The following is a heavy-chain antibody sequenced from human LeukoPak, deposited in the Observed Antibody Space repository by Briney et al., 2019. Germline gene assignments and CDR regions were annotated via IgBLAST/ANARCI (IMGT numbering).Heavy chain of an antibody. CDR2: INSNSADT. CDR3: AAETDPLDY. CDR1: GYSFIDYY. Sequence: ASVKVSCKTSGYSFIDYYIHWVRQAPGQGLEWMGWINSNSADTNYAQNFQGRVTMTRDTSISTAYMQLSRLRSDDTAVYYCAAETDPLDYWGQGTLVTVSS. J-gene: IGHJ4*02. D-gene: IGHD2-21*02. V-gene: IGHV1-2*02.